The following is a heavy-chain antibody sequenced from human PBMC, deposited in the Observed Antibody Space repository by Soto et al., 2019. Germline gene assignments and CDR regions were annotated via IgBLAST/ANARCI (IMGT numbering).Heavy chain of an antibody. V-gene: IGHV1-8*01. J-gene: IGHJ4*02. CDR3: ARGVSAGVDY. D-gene: IGHD1-26*01. CDR2: MQPSTGRT. CDR1: GYSFTSLD. Sequence: QVQLVQSGAEVREPGASVKVSCKASGYSFTSLDINWVRQTAGQGLEWMGWMQPSTGRTGYAQKFQGRLTMTRDTSINTAYLELTTLTSDVTAFYYCARGVSAGVDYWGQGTPVTVSS.